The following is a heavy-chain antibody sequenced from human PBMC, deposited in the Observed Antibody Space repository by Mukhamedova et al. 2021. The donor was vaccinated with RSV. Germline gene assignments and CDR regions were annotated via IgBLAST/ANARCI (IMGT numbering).Heavy chain of an antibody. CDR2: YDGSNK. Sequence: YDGSNKYYADSVKGRFTISRDNSKNTLYLQMNSLRAEDTAVYYCAKDDGGIAAYWGQGTLVTVSS. CDR3: AKDDGGIAAY. D-gene: IGHD6-13*01. J-gene: IGHJ4*02. V-gene: IGHV3-30*18.